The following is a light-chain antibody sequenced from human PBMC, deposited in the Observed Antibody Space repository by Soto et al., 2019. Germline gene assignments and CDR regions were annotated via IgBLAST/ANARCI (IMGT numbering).Light chain of an antibody. V-gene: IGKV1-5*01. CDR2: DAS. J-gene: IGKJ1*01. CDR3: QQYNSYSPRT. CDR1: QSISSW. Sequence: DIQMTQSPSTLSASVGDRVTITCRASQSISSWLAWYQQRPGKPPKLLIYDASSLESGVPSRFSGSGSGTEFTLTISSLQPDDFATYYCQQYNSYSPRTFGQGTKGDIK.